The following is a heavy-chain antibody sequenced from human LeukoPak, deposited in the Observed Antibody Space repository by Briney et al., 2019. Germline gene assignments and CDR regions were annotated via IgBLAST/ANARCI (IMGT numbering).Heavy chain of an antibody. J-gene: IGHJ4*02. CDR2: INTNTGNP. D-gene: IGHD3-3*01. V-gene: IGHV7-4-1*02. Sequence: ASVKGSCKASGYTFTSYAMNWVRQAPGQGLEWMGWINTNTGNPTYVQGFTGRLVFSLDTSVSTAYLQISSLKAEDTAVYYCAAWSDYYVDYWGQGTLVTVSS. CDR3: AAWSDYYVDY. CDR1: GYTFTSYA.